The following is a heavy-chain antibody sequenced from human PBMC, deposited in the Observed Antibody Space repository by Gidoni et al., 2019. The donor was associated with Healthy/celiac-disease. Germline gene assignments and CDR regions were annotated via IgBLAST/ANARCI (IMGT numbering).Heavy chain of an antibody. V-gene: IGHV1-3*01. Sequence: QVQLVQSGAEVKKPGASVKVSCKASGDTFTSYAMHWVRQAPGQRLEWMGWINAGNGNTKYSQKFQGRVTITRDTSASTAYMELSSLRSEDTAVYYCARDLYQYSYGSRLFDYWGQGTLVTVSS. CDR3: ARDLYQYSYGSRLFDY. J-gene: IGHJ4*02. CDR2: INAGNGNT. CDR1: GDTFTSYA. D-gene: IGHD5-18*01.